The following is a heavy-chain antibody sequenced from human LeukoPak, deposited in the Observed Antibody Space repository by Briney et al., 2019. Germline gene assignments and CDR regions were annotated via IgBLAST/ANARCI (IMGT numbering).Heavy chain of an antibody. J-gene: IGHJ3*02. CDR3: ARSGATRDGYSYAFDI. V-gene: IGHV1-8*01. D-gene: IGHD5-24*01. CDR2: MNPNSGNT. CDR1: GYTFTSYD. Sequence: ASVKVSCKASGYTFTSYDINWVRQATGQGLEWMGRMNPNSGNTGYAQKFQGRVTMTRNTSISTAYMELSSLRSEDTAVYYCARSGATRDGYSYAFDIWGQGTMVTVSS.